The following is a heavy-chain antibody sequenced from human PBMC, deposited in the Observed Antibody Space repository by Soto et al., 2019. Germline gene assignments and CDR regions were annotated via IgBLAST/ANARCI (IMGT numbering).Heavy chain of an antibody. CDR2: ISYSGNT. CDR3: ARAPMVLSRSYFDS. Sequence: NPSETLSLTCTVSGGSISNFYWSWIRQPPGKGLEWIGYISYSGNTNYNPSLKSRVSISVDTSKSQLSLNLTSVTAADTAVYYCARAPMVLSRSYFDSWGQGTPVTVSS. CDR1: GGSISNFY. J-gene: IGHJ4*02. V-gene: IGHV4-59*01. D-gene: IGHD2-8*01.